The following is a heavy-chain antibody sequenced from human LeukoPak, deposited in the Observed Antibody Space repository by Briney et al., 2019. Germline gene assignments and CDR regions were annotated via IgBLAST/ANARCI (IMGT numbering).Heavy chain of an antibody. J-gene: IGHJ4*02. CDR3: ARQFIAVAGTFDY. CDR2: ISYDGSNK. CDR1: GFTFSSYA. D-gene: IGHD6-19*01. Sequence: GRSLRLSCAASGFTFSSYAMHWVRQAPGKGLEWVAVISYDGSNKYYADSVKGRFTISRDNSKKMLYLQMNSLRAEDTAVYYCARQFIAVAGTFDYWGQGTLVTVSS. V-gene: IGHV3-30*04.